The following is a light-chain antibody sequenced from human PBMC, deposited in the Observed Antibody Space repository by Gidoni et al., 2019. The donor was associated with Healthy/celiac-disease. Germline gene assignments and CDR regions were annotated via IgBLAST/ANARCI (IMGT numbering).Light chain of an antibody. V-gene: IGKV1-12*01. CDR3: QQANSFPYT. CDR2: SAS. Sequence: DIQLTQPPSSVSASVGDRVTITCRASQAISSWLAWYQQKPGQAPKLLIYSASSLQSGVPSRFSGSGSGTDFTLTISSLQPEDFATYYCQQANSFPYTFXQXTKLEIK. CDR1: QAISSW. J-gene: IGKJ2*01.